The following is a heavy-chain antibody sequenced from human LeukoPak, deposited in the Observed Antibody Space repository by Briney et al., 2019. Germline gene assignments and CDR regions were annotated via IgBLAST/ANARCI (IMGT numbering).Heavy chain of an antibody. V-gene: IGHV4-34*01. CDR3: ARDLGGYCSGGSCYLVDY. J-gene: IGHJ4*02. Sequence: SETLSLTCAVYGGSFSGYYWSWIRQPPGKGLEWIGEINHSGSTNYNPSLKSRVTISVDTSKNQFSLKLSSVTAADTAVYYCARDLGGYCSGGSCYLVDYWGQGTLVTVSS. CDR1: GGSFSGYY. D-gene: IGHD2-15*01. CDR2: INHSGST.